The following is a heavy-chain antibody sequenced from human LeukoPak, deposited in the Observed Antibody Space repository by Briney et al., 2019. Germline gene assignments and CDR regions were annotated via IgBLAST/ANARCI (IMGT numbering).Heavy chain of an antibody. CDR1: GGSISSHY. CDR2: IYNSGST. CDR3: AHTRTYYYDSSGYYLDY. Sequence: SETLSLTCTVSGGSISSHYWSWIRDPPGKGREGIGYIYNSGSTNYNPSLKSRVTISVGSSKTQFSLKLSSVTAADTAVYYCAHTRTYYYDSSGYYLDYWGQGTLVTVSS. J-gene: IGHJ4*02. D-gene: IGHD3-22*01. V-gene: IGHV4-59*11.